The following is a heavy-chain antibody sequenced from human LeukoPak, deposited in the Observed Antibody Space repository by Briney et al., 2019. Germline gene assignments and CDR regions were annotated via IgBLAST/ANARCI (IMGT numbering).Heavy chain of an antibody. V-gene: IGHV3-21*01. CDR2: ISSSSSYI. J-gene: IGHJ3*02. CDR3: ARDRIVVVPAAYMDDAFDI. Sequence: PGGSLRLSCAASGFTFGSYSMNWVRQAPGKGLEWVSSISSSSSYIYYADSVKGRFTISRDNAKNSLYLQMNSLRAEDTAVYYCARDRIVVVPAAYMDDAFDIWGQGTMVTVSS. D-gene: IGHD2-2*01. CDR1: GFTFGSYS.